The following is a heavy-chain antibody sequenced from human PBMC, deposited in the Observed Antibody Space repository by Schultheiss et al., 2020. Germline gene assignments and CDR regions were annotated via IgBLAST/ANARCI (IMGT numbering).Heavy chain of an antibody. CDR3: AKDPGSGSGWYSGLDY. D-gene: IGHD6-19*01. V-gene: IGHV3-23*01. CDR2: ISGSGGST. J-gene: IGHJ4*02. CDR1: GFNVSDKY. Sequence: GESLKISCAATGFNVSDKYMNWVRQAPGKGLEWVSAISGSGGSTYYADSVKGRFTISRDNSKNTLYLQMNSLRVEDTAVYYCAKDPGSGSGWYSGLDYWGQGTLVTVSS.